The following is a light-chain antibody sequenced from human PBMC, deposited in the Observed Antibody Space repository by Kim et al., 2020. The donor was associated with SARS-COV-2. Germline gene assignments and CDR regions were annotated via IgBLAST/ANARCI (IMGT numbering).Light chain of an antibody. CDR3: QQYNRFTWT. J-gene: IGKJ1*01. Sequence: GDRVTITCRASQSISLWLAWYQQKPGKAPKLLIYDASSLQSGVPSRFSGSGSGTEFTLTISSLQPDDSATYYCQQYNRFTWTFGQGTKVEIK. V-gene: IGKV1-5*01. CDR1: QSISLW. CDR2: DAS.